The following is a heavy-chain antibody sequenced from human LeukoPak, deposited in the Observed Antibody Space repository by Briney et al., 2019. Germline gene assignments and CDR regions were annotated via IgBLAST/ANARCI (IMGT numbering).Heavy chain of an antibody. CDR3: ASESPLYYGGNSEF. D-gene: IGHD4-23*01. Sequence: GGSLRLSCAVSGFTVSSNYMSWVRHAPGKGPEWVSGIYGGDTTYYADSVKGRFTISRDNSKNTLYLQMNSLRADDTAVYYCASESPLYYGGNSEFWGQGTLVTVSS. J-gene: IGHJ4*02. V-gene: IGHV3-53*01. CDR2: IYGGDTT. CDR1: GFTVSSNY.